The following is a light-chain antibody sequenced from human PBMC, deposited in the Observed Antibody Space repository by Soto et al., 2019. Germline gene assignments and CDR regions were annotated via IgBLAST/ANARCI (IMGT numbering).Light chain of an antibody. V-gene: IGKV3D-15*01. J-gene: IGKJ4*01. CDR3: QQYNNWPSLT. CDR2: GAS. Sequence: EIVMTQSPATLSVSPGERATLSCRASQSVSSNLAWYQQKPGQALRLLIYGASIRATGIPARFSGSGSGTEFTLTISSLQSEDFAVYYCQQYNNWPSLTFGGGTKVEIK. CDR1: QSVSSN.